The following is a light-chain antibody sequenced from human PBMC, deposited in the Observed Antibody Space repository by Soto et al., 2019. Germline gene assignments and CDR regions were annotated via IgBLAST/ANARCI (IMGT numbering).Light chain of an antibody. CDR2: EVS. J-gene: IGLJ3*02. Sequence: QSVLTQPASVSGSPGQSITIPCTGSSSDIGGYSYVSWYQQHPDKAPKLMIYEVSNRPSGVSNRFSGSKSGNTASLTISGLLAEDEADYSCSSYSSTSTPVVFGGGTKLTVL. CDR3: SSYSSTSTPVV. V-gene: IGLV2-14*01. CDR1: SSDIGGYSY.